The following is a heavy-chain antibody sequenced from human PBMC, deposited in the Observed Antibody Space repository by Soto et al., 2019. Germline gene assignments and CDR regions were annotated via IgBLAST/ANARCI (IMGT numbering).Heavy chain of an antibody. Sequence: VASVKVSCKASGYSFSSYGISWVRQAPGQGLECMGWISAYNGNTNYAQKLQGRVTMTTDTSTGTAYMELRSLRSDDTAVYYCATSPSSSWKKNFDYWGQGSRVTVSS. J-gene: IGHJ4*02. CDR2: ISAYNGNT. D-gene: IGHD6-13*01. CDR1: GYSFSSYG. CDR3: ATSPSSSWKKNFDY. V-gene: IGHV1-18*01.